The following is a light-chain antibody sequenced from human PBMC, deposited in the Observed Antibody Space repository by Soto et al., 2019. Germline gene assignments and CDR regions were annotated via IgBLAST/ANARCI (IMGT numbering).Light chain of an antibody. CDR2: KAS. J-gene: IGKJ1*01. V-gene: IGKV1-5*03. Sequence: DIQMTQSPSALSASVGDRVTITCRGSQGISSWLAGYQQKPGKAPRLLIYKASSLASGVPSRFSGSGSGTEFTLTISSRQPEDVATYHCQQHTTFGQGTKVEI. CDR3: QQHTT. CDR1: QGISSW.